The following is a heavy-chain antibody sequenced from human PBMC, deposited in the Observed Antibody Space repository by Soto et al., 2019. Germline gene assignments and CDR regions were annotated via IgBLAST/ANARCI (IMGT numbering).Heavy chain of an antibody. CDR1: GYTFTSYG. J-gene: IGHJ6*02. V-gene: IGHV1-18*04. D-gene: IGHD6-13*01. CDR2: ISAYNGNT. Sequence: GASVKVSCKASGYTFTSYGISWVRQAPGQGLEWMGWISAYNGNTNYAQKLQGRVTMTTDTSTSTAYMELRSLRSDDTAVYYCARDNGSSSYIDIIYYGMDVWGQGTTVTVSS. CDR3: ARDNGSSSYIDIIYYGMDV.